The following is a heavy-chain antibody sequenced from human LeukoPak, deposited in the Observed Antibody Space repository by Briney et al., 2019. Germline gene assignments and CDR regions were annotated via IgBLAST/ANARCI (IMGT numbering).Heavy chain of an antibody. CDR1: GFTFSSYA. CDR3: ASINSGSYANYFDY. J-gene: IGHJ4*02. CDR2: ISGSGGST. D-gene: IGHD1-26*01. Sequence: GGSLRLSCAASGFTFSSYAMSWVRQAPGKGLEWVSAISGSGGSTYYADSVEGRFTISRDNSKNTLYLQMNSLRAEDTAVYYCASINSGSYANYFDYWGQGTLVTVSS. V-gene: IGHV3-23*01.